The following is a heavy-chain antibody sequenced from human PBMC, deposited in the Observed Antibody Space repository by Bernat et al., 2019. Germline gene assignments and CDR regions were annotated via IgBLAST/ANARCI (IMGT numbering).Heavy chain of an antibody. V-gene: IGHV3-9*01. Sequence: VQLVESGGGVVQPGGSLRLSCAASGFTFDDYAMYWVRQVPGKGLEWVSGISWNSVTITYADSVNGRFHISRDNAKNSLYLQMNSLRAEDTAFYYCSKAVAAAVSDAFDIWGQGTMVTVSS. D-gene: IGHD6-13*01. CDR3: SKAVAAAVSDAFDI. J-gene: IGHJ3*02. CDR1: GFTFDDYA. CDR2: ISWNSVTI.